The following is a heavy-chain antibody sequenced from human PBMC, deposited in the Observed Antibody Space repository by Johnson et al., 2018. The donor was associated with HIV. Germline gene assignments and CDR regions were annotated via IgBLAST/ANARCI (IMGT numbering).Heavy chain of an antibody. CDR2: ISYDGSNK. D-gene: IGHD4-23*01. CDR1: RFTFSTYA. V-gene: IGHV3-30-3*01. CDR3: VKGRAHHLDGGAFDI. Sequence: VQLVESGGGVVQPGQSLRLSCAASRFTFSTYAMHWVRQAPGKGLEWVAVISYDGSNKYYVDSVKGRFIISRDNSKNTLFLQMNSLRTDDTAVYYCVKGRAHHLDGGAFDIWGQGTMVTVSS. J-gene: IGHJ3*02.